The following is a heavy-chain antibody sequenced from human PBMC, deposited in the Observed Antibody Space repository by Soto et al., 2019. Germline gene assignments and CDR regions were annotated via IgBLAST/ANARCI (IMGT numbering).Heavy chain of an antibody. CDR1: GESFSGYI. Sequence: WETLSLTCAVYGESFSGYIWTWIRQTPGKGLQWIGQINHSGSAYYNPSLKSRVTISVHTSNSQFSLELSSVTAADTAVYYCARGLITGSHYSGGWYYFDSWGQGTQVTVSS. D-gene: IGHD6-19*01. V-gene: IGHV4-34*01. J-gene: IGHJ4*02. CDR3: ARGLITGSHYSGGWYYFDS. CDR2: INHSGSA.